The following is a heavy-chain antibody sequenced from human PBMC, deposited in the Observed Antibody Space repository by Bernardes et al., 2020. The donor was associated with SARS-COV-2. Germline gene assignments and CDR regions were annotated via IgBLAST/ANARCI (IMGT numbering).Heavy chain of an antibody. CDR2: INHSGST. D-gene: IGHD6-13*01. CDR3: ARGPGIAAAGNRDNWFDP. J-gene: IGHJ5*02. V-gene: IGHV4-34*01. Sequence: SETLSLTCAVYGGSFSGYYWSWIRQPPGKGLEWIGEINHSGSTNYNPSLKSRVTISVDTSKNQFSLKLSSVTAADTAVYYCARGPGIAAAGNRDNWFDPWGQGTLVTVSS. CDR1: GGSFSGYY.